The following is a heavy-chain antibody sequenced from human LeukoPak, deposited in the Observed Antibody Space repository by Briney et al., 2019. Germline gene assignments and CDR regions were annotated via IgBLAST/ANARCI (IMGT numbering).Heavy chain of an antibody. V-gene: IGHV5-10-1*01. J-gene: IGHJ4*02. CDR1: GYSFTTYW. CDR2: IDPSDSYT. Sequence: AGESLKISCMGSGYSFTTYWISWVRQMPGKGLEWMGRIDPSDSYTKYSPSFQGLVTLSADKSISTAYLQWSSLVASDTAMYYCARLNYYGSGSYSHDYWGQGTLVTVSS. CDR3: ARLNYYGSGSYSHDY. D-gene: IGHD3-10*01.